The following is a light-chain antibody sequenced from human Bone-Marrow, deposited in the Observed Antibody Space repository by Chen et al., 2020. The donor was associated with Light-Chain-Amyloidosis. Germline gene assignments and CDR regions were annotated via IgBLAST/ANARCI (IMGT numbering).Light chain of an antibody. CDR2: GAS. Sequence: EIVLTQSPGTLSLSPGERATLSCRASQSVSSSYLAWYQQKPGQAPRRHIYGASSRDTGNPDRFGGRGSVTDFTLTLSRLDPGDFAVYYCQQYGSSPTVRPGTKLDIK. V-gene: IGKV3-20*01. CDR1: QSVSSSY. CDR3: QQYGSSPT. J-gene: IGKJ3*01.